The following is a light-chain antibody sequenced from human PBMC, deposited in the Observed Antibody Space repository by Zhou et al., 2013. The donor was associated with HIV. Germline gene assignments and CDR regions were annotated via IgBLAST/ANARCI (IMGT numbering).Light chain of an antibody. V-gene: IGKV1-NL1*01. J-gene: IGKJ4*01. CDR3: QQFSPPLSL. Sequence: DIQMTQSPSSLSASVGDRVTITCRASQDITHSLAWYQQRPGKAPKLLVYAASRLESGVPSRFSGSGSRTDFTLTISSLQPEDCATYYCQQFSPPLSLFGGGTKVEIK. CDR2: AAS. CDR1: QDITHS.